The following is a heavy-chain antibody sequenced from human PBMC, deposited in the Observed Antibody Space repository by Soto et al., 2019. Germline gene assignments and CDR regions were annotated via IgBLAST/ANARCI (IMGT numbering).Heavy chain of an antibody. V-gene: IGHV4-34*01. J-gene: IGHJ5*02. CDR2: INHSGST. CDR1: GGSFSDYY. Sequence: SETLSLTCAVYGGSFSDYYWSWIRQPPGKGLEWIGEINHSGSTNYNPSLKSRVTISVDTSKNQFSLKLSSVTAADTAVYYCAREGRYYASGRFWWFDPWGQGTLVTVS. D-gene: IGHD3-10*01. CDR3: AREGRYYASGRFWWFDP.